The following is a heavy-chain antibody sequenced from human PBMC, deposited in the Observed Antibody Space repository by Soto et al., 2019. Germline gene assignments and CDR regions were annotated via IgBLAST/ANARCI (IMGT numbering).Heavy chain of an antibody. CDR1: GYSISSGYY. D-gene: IGHD6-13*01. J-gene: IGHJ6*02. Sequence: SETLSLTCAVSGYSISSGYYWGFIRQPPGKGLEWIGSIYHSGSTYYNPSLKSRVTISVDTSKNQFSLKLSSVTAADTAVYYCARASSSWSLYYYYYGTDVWGQGTTVTVSS. V-gene: IGHV4-38-2*01. CDR2: IYHSGST. CDR3: ARASSSWSLYYYYYGTDV.